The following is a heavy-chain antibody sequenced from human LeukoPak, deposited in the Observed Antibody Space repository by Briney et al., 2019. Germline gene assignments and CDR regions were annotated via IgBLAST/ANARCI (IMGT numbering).Heavy chain of an antibody. V-gene: IGHV3-21*01. D-gene: IGHD5-18*01. CDR3: AGTWIQLWLSAFDI. CDR1: RFTFSSYS. J-gene: IGHJ3*02. CDR2: ISSSGTYI. Sequence: GGSQRLSCAASRFTFSSYSMIWVRQAPGKGLEWVSSISSSGTYIYYADSLKGRFTISRDNAANSLYLQMNSLRAEDTAVYYCAGTWIQLWLSAFDIWGQGTMVTVSS.